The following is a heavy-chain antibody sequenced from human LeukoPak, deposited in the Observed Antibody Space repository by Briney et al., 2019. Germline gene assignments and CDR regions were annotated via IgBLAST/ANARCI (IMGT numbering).Heavy chain of an antibody. CDR3: ARIPGSGWYQIFGY. J-gene: IGHJ4*02. V-gene: IGHV7-4-1*02. CDR2: INTNTGNP. D-gene: IGHD6-19*01. Sequence: ASVKVSCKASGYTFTSYGMNWVRQAPGQGLEWMGWINTNTGNPTYAQGFTGRFVFSLDTSVSTAYLQISSLKAEDTAVYYCARIPGSGWYQIFGYWGQGTLVTVSS. CDR1: GYTFTSYG.